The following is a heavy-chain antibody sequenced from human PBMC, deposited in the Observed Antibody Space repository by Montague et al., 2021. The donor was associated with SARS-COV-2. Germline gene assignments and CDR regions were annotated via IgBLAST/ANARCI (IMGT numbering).Heavy chain of an antibody. J-gene: IGHJ4*02. CDR2: VYASGIT. CDR3: IRCLASVDS. CDR1: GGSISSGSYY. V-gene: IGHV4-61*02. D-gene: IGHD2-2*01. Sequence: TLSLTCTVSGGSISSGSYYWSWIRQPAGKGLEWIGRVYASGITNYNPSLKSRVTISLDTSKNPFSMRLGSVTAADTAFYYCIRCLASVDSWGQGTLVTVSS.